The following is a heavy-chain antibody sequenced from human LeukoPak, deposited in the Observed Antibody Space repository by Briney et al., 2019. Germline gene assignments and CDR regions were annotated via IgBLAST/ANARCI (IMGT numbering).Heavy chain of an antibody. D-gene: IGHD2-8*01. CDR1: GGSISSYY. J-gene: IGHJ4*02. Sequence: SETLSLTCTVSGGSISSYYWSWIRQPAGKGLEWIGRIYTSGSTNYNPSLKSRVTMSVDTSKNQFSLKLSSVTAADTAVYYCASARGVCTNGVCYRAYYFDYWGQGTLVTVSS. CDR2: IYTSGST. CDR3: ASARGVCTNGVCYRAYYFDY. V-gene: IGHV4-4*07.